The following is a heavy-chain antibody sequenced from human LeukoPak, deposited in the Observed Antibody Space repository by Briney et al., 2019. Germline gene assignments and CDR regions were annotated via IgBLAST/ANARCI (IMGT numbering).Heavy chain of an antibody. CDR3: ARFRGYCSSTSCYELDV. D-gene: IGHD2-2*03. Sequence: ASVKVSCKASGYTFTGYYMHWVRQAPGQGLEWMGWINPNSGGTNYAQKFQGRVTMTRDTSISTAYMELSRLRSVDTAVYYCARFRGYCSSTSCYELDVWGQGTTVTVSS. CDR2: INPNSGGT. J-gene: IGHJ6*02. V-gene: IGHV1-2*02. CDR1: GYTFTGYY.